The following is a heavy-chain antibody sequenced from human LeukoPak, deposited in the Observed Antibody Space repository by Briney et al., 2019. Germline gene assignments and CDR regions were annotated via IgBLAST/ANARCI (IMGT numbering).Heavy chain of an antibody. CDR3: ARRGAVAGTVDY. V-gene: IGHV3-48*01. CDR1: GFTFSSYS. Sequence: TGGSLRLSCAASGFTFSSYSMNWVRQAPGKGLEWVSYITSSSTIYYADSVKGRFTISRDNAKNSLYLQMNSLRAEDTAVYYCARRGAVAGTVDYWGQGTLVTVSS. CDR2: ITSSSTI. J-gene: IGHJ4*02. D-gene: IGHD6-19*01.